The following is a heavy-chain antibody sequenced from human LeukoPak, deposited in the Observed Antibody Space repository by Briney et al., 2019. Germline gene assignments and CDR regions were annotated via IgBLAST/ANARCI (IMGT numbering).Heavy chain of an antibody. V-gene: IGHV3-53*01. CDR2: IYSGGRT. CDR3: ARGLTGWLPFDY. Sequence: GGSLRLSCAASGFTVSSNYMSWVRQAPGKGLEWVSVIYSGGRTYYADSVKGRFTISRDNSKNTLYLQMNSLRAEDTAVYYCARGLTGWLPFDYWGQGTLVTVSS. D-gene: IGHD5-12*01. J-gene: IGHJ4*02. CDR1: GFTVSSNY.